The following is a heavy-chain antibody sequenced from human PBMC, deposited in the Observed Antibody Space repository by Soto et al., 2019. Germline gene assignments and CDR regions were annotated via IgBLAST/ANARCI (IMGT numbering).Heavy chain of an antibody. CDR2: MYYGGTT. V-gene: IGHV3-53*02. CDR1: GFTVSSDH. Sequence: EMQLVETGGGLIQPGGSLRLSCAASGFTVSSDHMSWVRQAPGKGLEWISVMYYGGTTYYADCVQGRFSISRDSSTNTLDLQVTDLRADDTAVYYCAREAAGFDLWGQGTMVTVSS. CDR3: AREAAGFDL. D-gene: IGHD6-13*01. J-gene: IGHJ3*01.